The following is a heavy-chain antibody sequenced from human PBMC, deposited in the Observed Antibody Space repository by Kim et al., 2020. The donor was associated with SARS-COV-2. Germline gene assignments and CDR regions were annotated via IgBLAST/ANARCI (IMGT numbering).Heavy chain of an antibody. CDR3: ARVPATAVFDY. D-gene: IGHD2-2*01. V-gene: IGHV4-39*01. CDR2: IYYSGST. J-gene: IGHJ4*02. CDR1: GGSISSSSYY. Sequence: SETLSLTCTVSGGSISSSSYYWGWIRQPPGKGLEWIGSIYYSGSTYYNPTLKSRVTISVDTSKNQFSLKLSSVTAADTAVYYCARVPATAVFDYWGQGTLVTVSS.